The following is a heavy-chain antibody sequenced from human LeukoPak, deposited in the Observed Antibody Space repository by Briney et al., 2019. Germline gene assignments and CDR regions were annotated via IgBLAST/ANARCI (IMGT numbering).Heavy chain of an antibody. CDR2: MNPNSGNT. Sequence: ASVKVSCKASGYTFTSYGISWVRQATGQGLEWMGWMNPNSGNTGYAQKFQGRVTITADESTSTAYMELSSLRSEDTAVYYCARDSEVVTANFFDYWGQGTLVTVSS. CDR3: ARDSEVVTANFFDY. D-gene: IGHD2-21*02. J-gene: IGHJ4*02. CDR1: GYTFTSYG. V-gene: IGHV1-8*03.